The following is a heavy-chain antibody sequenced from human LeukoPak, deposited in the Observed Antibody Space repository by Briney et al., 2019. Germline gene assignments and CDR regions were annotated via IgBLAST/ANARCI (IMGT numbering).Heavy chain of an antibody. V-gene: IGHV4-30-2*01. Sequence: SETLSLTCAVSGGSISSGGYSWSWIRQPPGKGLEWIGYIYHSGSTYYNPSLKSRVTISVDRSKNQFSLKLSSVTAADTAVYYCARTTVTTGFDYWGQGTLVTVSS. D-gene: IGHD4-17*01. J-gene: IGHJ4*02. CDR1: GGSISSGGYS. CDR2: IYHSGST. CDR3: ARTTVTTGFDY.